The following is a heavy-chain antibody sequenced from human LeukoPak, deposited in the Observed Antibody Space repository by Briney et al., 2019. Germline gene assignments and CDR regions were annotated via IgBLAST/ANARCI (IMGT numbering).Heavy chain of an antibody. CDR3: ARDGGSIVVVPYFDY. CDR2: INPNSGGT. D-gene: IGHD3-22*01. Sequence: ASVKVSCKASGYTFIGYYMHWVRQAPGQGLEWMGWINPNSGGTNYAQKFQGRVTMTRDTSISTAYMELSRLRSDDTAVYYCARDGGSIVVVPYFDYWGQGTLVTVSS. CDR1: GYTFIGYY. V-gene: IGHV1-2*02. J-gene: IGHJ4*02.